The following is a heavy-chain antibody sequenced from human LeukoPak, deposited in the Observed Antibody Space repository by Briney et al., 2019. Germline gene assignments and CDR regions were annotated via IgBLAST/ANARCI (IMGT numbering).Heavy chain of an antibody. J-gene: IGHJ4*02. D-gene: IGHD2-15*01. V-gene: IGHV3-7*03. Sequence: GGSLRLSCAASGFTFSSYWMSWVRQAPGQGLEWVANIKQDGSEKYHVDYVKGRFTISRDNAKNSLYLQMSSLRAEDTAVYYCARGGAYCSGGSCYWVYWGQGTLVTVSS. CDR1: GFTFSSYW. CDR2: IKQDGSEK. CDR3: ARGGAYCSGGSCYWVY.